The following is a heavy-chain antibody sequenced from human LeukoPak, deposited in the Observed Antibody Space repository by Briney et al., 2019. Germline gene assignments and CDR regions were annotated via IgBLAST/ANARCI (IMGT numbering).Heavy chain of an antibody. J-gene: IGHJ4*02. CDR1: GGSFSGYY. CDR2: INHSGST. V-gene: IGHV4-34*01. D-gene: IGHD3-10*01. Sequence: KPSETLSLTCAVYGGSFSGYYWSWIRQPPGKGLEWIGEINHSGSTNYNPSLKSRVTISVDTSKNQFSLKLSSVTAADTAVYYCARVFYGSGRFDYWGPGTLVTVSS. CDR3: ARVFYGSGRFDY.